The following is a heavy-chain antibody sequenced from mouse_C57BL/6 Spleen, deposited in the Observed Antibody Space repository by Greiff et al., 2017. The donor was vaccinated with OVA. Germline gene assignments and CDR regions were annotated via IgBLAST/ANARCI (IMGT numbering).Heavy chain of an antibody. Sequence: QVQLQQSGPGLVQPSQCLSITCKVSGFSLTSYGVHWVRQPPGKGLEWLGVIWSGGSTDYNAAFISRLSISKDNSKSQVFFKMNSLQADDTAIYYCARNGYDGYWYFGVWGTGTTVTVSS. CDR3: ARNGYDGYWYFGV. CDR1: GFSLTSYG. CDR2: IWSGGST. D-gene: IGHD2-2*01. V-gene: IGHV2-4*02. J-gene: IGHJ1*03.